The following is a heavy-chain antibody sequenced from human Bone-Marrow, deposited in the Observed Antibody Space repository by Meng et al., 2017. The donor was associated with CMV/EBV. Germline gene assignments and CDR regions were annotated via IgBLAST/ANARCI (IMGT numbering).Heavy chain of an antibody. CDR2: IYYSGST. V-gene: IGHV4-39*07. CDR3: ARDLRGHDYVWGSYRYNFDY. Sequence: SAPLSLTCTVPGGAIRSSSYYWGCIRPPPGKGLEWIGRIYYSGSTYYNPSLKSRVTISVDTSKNQFSLKLSSVTAADTAVYYCARDLRGHDYVWGSYRYNFDYWGQGTLVTVSS. CDR1: GGAIRSSSYY. J-gene: IGHJ4*02. D-gene: IGHD3-16*02.